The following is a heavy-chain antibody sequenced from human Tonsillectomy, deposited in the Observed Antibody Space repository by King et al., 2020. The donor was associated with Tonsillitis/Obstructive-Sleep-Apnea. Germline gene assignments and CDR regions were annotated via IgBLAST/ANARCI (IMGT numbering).Heavy chain of an antibody. V-gene: IGHV4-34*01. CDR1: GGSCSGYY. Sequence: VQLQQWGAGLLKPSETLSLTCAVYGGSCSGYYWSWIRQPPGKGLEWMGEINHSVITNYNPSRKSGVTISVDTSKNQFSLKVSSVTAADTAVYYFARSDSNIVVVPAADGLGAFDIWGQGTMVTVSS. D-gene: IGHD2-2*01. J-gene: IGHJ3*02. CDR3: ARSDSNIVVVPAADGLGAFDI. CDR2: INHSVIT.